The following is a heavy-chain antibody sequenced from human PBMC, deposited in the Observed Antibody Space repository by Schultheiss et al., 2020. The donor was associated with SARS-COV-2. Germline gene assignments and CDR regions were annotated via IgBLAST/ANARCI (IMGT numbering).Heavy chain of an antibody. V-gene: IGHV4-39*07. CDR1: GGSISSSSYY. J-gene: IGHJ6*03. D-gene: IGHD2-2*01. Sequence: SETLSLTCTVSGGSISSSSYYWGWIRQPPGKGLEWIGEVYHSGSTNYNPSLKSRVTISVDTSKNQFSLRLTSVTAADTAVFYCARDGGFCSSASCQNRGYFYYMDVWGRGTTVTVSS. CDR3: ARDGGFCSSASCQNRGYFYYMDV. CDR2: VYHSGST.